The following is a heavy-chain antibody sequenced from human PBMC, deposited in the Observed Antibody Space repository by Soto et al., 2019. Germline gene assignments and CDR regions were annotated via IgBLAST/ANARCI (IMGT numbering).Heavy chain of an antibody. CDR3: AKGKSSNYVSHAFDV. CDR1: GFNFNTYA. J-gene: IGHJ3*01. V-gene: IGHV3-23*01. D-gene: IGHD3-10*02. CDR2: ISGGGGSI. Sequence: GSLRLSCAASGFNFNTYAMSWVRQAPGKGLEWVSGISGGGGSIHYVDSVKGRFTISRDNSKNTLYLQMNSLRGEDTAVYYCAKGKSSNYVSHAFDVWGQGTMVTV.